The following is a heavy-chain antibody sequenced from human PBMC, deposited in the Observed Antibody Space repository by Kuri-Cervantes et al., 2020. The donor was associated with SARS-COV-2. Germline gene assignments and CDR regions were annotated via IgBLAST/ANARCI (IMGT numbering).Heavy chain of an antibody. CDR2: INPSGGST. J-gene: IGHJ4*02. CDR1: GYTFTSYY. V-gene: IGHV1-46*01. CDR3: ARVTTAQGGDFDY. D-gene: IGHD4-17*01. Sequence: ASVKVSRKASGYTFTSYYMHWVRQAPGQGLEWMGIINPSGGSTSYAQKFQGRVTMTRDTSTSTVYMELRSLRSDDTAVYYCARVTTAQGGDFDYWGQGTLVTVSS.